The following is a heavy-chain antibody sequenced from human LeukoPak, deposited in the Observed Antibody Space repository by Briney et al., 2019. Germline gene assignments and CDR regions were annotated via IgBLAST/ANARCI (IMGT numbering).Heavy chain of an antibody. CDR1: GYTFTSYD. Sequence: GASVTVSCKASGYTFTSYDINWVRQATGQGLEWMGWMNPHSGNTGYAQKFQGRVTMTRNSSISTAYMELSSLRSEDTAVYYCASAYCGGDCHSANYYYGMDVWGQGTTVTVSS. J-gene: IGHJ6*02. V-gene: IGHV1-8*01. CDR2: MNPHSGNT. CDR3: ASAYCGGDCHSANYYYGMDV. D-gene: IGHD2-21*02.